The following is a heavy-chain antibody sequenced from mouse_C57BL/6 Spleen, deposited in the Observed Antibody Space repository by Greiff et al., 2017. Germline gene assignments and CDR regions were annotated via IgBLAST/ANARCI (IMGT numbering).Heavy chain of an antibody. J-gene: IGHJ2*01. D-gene: IGHD1-1*01. V-gene: IGHV1-7*01. Sequence: QVQLQQPGAELVMPGASVKLSCKASGYTFTSYWMHWVKQRPGQGLEWIGYINPSSGYTKYNQKFKDKATLTADKSSSTAYMQLSSLTYEDSAVYYCARRGPYYGSQDYFDYWGQGTTLTGSS. CDR3: ARRGPYYGSQDYFDY. CDR1: GYTFTSYW. CDR2: INPSSGYT.